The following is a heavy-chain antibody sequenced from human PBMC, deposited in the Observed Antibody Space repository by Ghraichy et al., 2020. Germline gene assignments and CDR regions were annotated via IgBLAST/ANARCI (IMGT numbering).Heavy chain of an antibody. Sequence: GGSLRLSCAASGFTFSSYSMNWVRQAPGKGLEWVSYISSSSSTIYYADSVKGRFTISRDNAKNSLYLQMNSLRAEDTAVYYCAKSPRYSYGPDYYYYGMDVWGQGTTVTVSS. J-gene: IGHJ6*02. CDR2: ISSSSSTI. V-gene: IGHV3-48*01. D-gene: IGHD5-18*01. CDR3: AKSPRYSYGPDYYYYGMDV. CDR1: GFTFSSYS.